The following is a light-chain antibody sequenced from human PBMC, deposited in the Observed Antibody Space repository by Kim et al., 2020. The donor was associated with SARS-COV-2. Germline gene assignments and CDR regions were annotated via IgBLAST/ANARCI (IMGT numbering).Light chain of an antibody. J-gene: IGKJ1*01. Sequence: SPGERATLSCRASQSVGTNVAWYQQKPGQAPQLLIYGASTRAAGIPARFSGSGSGTEFTLTISNLQSEDLAVYSCQQYDDWPPWTFGQGTKVDIK. V-gene: IGKV3-15*01. CDR1: QSVGTN. CDR2: GAS. CDR3: QQYDDWPPWT.